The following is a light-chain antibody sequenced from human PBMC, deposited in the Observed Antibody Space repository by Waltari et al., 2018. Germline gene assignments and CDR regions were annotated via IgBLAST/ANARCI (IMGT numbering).Light chain of an antibody. CDR3: QQYDKIPLT. CDR1: QSISSY. Sequence: DIQMTQSPSSLSASVGDRVTITCRASQSISSYLNWYQQKPGIAPKVLIYAASSLQSGVPSRFSGSGSGRDFTLIISSLQPEDFATYYCQQYDKIPLTFGGGTKV. CDR2: AAS. J-gene: IGKJ4*01. V-gene: IGKV1-39*01.